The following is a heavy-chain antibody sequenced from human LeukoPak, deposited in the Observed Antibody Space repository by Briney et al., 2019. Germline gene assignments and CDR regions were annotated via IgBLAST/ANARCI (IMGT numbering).Heavy chain of an antibody. CDR2: ISSNSSYI. CDR3: ARGTATMIVDHNDY. V-gene: IGHV3-21*01. CDR1: GFTFSSYS. Sequence: GGSLTLSCAASGFTFSSYSMNWVRQAPGKGLDLVSSISSNSSYIYYADSVKGRFTISRDNAKNALYLQMNSLRAEDTAVYYCARGTATMIVDHNDYWGQGTLVTVSS. D-gene: IGHD3-22*01. J-gene: IGHJ4*02.